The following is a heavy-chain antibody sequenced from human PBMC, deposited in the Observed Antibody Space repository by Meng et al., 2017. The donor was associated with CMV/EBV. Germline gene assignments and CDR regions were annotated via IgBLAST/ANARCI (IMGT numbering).Heavy chain of an antibody. V-gene: IGHV4-38-2*02. Sequence: SETLSLTCTVSGYSISSGYYWGWIWQPPGKELEWIGSIHHSGNTYYNPSLKSRVTISIDTSKNQFSLKLSSVTAADTAVYYCARVRYCDSSACYQWYDFWGQGTLVTVSS. CDR1: GYSISSGYY. CDR3: ARVRYCDSSACYQWYDF. D-gene: IGHD2-2*01. J-gene: IGHJ4*02. CDR2: IHHSGNT.